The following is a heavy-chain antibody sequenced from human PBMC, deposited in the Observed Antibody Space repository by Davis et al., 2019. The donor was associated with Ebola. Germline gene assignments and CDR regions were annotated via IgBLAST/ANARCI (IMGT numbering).Heavy chain of an antibody. J-gene: IGHJ4*02. CDR1: GYTFNSYY. CDR3: ARELLVAGHSSTDY. V-gene: IGHV1-2*06. D-gene: IGHD6-19*01. CDR2: IDSRSGDP. Sequence: ASVKVSCKASGYTFNSYYIHWVRQAPGQGLEWMGRIDSRSGDPTYAEKFQDRFSMTRDTSITTIYMVLSSLKSDDTAIYYCARELLVAGHSSTDYWGQGTLVTVSS.